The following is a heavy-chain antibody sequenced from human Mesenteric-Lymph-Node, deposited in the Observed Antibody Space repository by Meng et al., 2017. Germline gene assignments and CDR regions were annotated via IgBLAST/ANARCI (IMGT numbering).Heavy chain of an antibody. V-gene: IGHV3-13*01. CDR3: ARDNPDYGDYELALGDY. CDR1: GFTFSSYD. CDR2: IGTAGDT. D-gene: IGHD4-17*01. J-gene: IGHJ4*02. Sequence: SCAASGFTFSSYDMHWVRQATGKGLEWVSAIGTAGDTYYPGSVKGRFTISRENAKNSLYLQMNSLRAGDTAVYYCARDNPDYGDYELALGDYWGQGTLVTVSS.